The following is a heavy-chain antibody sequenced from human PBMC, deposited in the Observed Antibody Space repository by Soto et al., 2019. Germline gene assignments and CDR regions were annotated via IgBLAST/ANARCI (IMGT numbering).Heavy chain of an antibody. CDR2: IYSTGTT. Sequence: PSETLSLTCKVSGTSVRHFYWSWIRQSAGKGLEWIGRIYSTGTTNFNPSLKSRLTMAMDRTKNQVSLNLTSVTAADTAVYYCVRDRADFSSTYYHYYSVWGRGTLVTVSS. J-gene: IGHJ2*01. V-gene: IGHV4-4*07. CDR1: GTSVRHFY. CDR3: VRDRADFSSTYYHYYSV. D-gene: IGHD3-22*01.